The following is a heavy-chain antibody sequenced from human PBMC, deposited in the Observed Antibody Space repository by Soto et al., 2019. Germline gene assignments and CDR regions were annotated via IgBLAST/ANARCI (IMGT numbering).Heavy chain of an antibody. CDR1: GGSISSGDYY. V-gene: IGHV4-39*01. D-gene: IGHD6-13*01. CDR2: NYYTGTT. J-gene: IGHJ5*02. CDR3: ARLELAVAGARWFDP. Sequence: SETLSLTCXVSGGSISSGDYYWGWIRQPPEKGPEWIGSNYYTGTTFYNPSLKGRVTMSIDTSNNQFYLNLNSVTAADTAVYFCARLELAVAGARWFDPWGQGTPVTVSS.